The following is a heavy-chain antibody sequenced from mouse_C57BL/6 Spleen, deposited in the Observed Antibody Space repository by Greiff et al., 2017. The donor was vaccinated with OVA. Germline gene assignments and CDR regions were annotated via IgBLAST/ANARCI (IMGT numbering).Heavy chain of an antibody. V-gene: IGHV3-1*01. Sequence: EVKLVESGPGMVKPSQSLSLTCTVTGYSITSGYDWHWIRHFPGNKLEWMGYISYSGSTNYNPSLKSRISITHDPSKNHFFLKLNSVTTEDTATYYCARTVVADWYFDVWGTGTTVTVSS. CDR3: ARTVVADWYFDV. CDR2: ISYSGST. CDR1: GYSITSGYD. D-gene: IGHD1-1*01. J-gene: IGHJ1*03.